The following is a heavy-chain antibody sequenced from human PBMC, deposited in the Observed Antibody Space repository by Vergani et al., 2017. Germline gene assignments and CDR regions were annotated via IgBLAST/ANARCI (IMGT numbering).Heavy chain of an antibody. CDR1: GGSIRSSNW. Sequence: QVQLQESGPGLVKPSGTLSLTCAVSGGSIRSSNWWSWVRQPPGKGLGWIGESYHRGSSNYNPSLKSRVNISVDKSKNQCSLKLTVVAAAATAVYYCARELSSGWPSPGYGMDVWGQGTTVTVSS. J-gene: IGHJ6*02. V-gene: IGHV4-4*02. D-gene: IGHD6-19*01. CDR2: SYHRGSS. CDR3: ARELSSGWPSPGYGMDV.